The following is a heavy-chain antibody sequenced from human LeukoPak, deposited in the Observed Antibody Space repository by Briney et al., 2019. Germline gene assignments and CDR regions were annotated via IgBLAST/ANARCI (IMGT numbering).Heavy chain of an antibody. Sequence: SETLSLTCTISSGSNSLYYWTWMRQPPGEGLVWSGYIYSSENHYYNPSLTSRSTMSVDTAKYQFSLKMTSVTAADTAVYYCARQYCSSPSCRYYYYYRDVWGKGTTVTVSS. V-gene: IGHV4-59*08. CDR3: ARQYCSSPSCRYYYYYRDV. D-gene: IGHD2-2*01. CDR2: IYSSENH. J-gene: IGHJ6*03. CDR1: SGSNSLYY.